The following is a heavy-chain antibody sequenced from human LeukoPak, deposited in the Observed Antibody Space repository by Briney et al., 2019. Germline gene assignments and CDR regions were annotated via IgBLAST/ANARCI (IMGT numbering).Heavy chain of an antibody. Sequence: HGESLKISCKGSGYSFTSYWIGWVRQMPGKGLEWMGIIYPGDSDTRYSPSFQGQVTISADKSISTAYLQWSSLKASDTAMYYCARQVLDSSSPWVSDAFDIWDQGTMVIVSS. D-gene: IGHD6-6*01. CDR1: GYSFTSYW. CDR2: IYPGDSDT. CDR3: ARQVLDSSSPWVSDAFDI. J-gene: IGHJ3*02. V-gene: IGHV5-51*01.